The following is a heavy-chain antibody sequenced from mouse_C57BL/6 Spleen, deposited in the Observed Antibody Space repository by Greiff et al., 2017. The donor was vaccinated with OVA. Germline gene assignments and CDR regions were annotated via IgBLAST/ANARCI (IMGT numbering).Heavy chain of an antibody. D-gene: IGHD2-5*01. CDR2: IWSGGST. J-gene: IGHJ3*01. Sequence: VQLQEPGPGLVQPSQCLSISCTASGFSFTSYGVHWVRQSPGQGLEWLGEIWSGGSTDYYDALIFRLSISKDNSKSQVFFKMNSLQADDTAIYYCARKGSNCGGVGFAYWGKGTLVTVSA. CDR3: ARKGSNCGGVGFAY. CDR1: GFSFTSYG. V-gene: IGHV2-2*01.